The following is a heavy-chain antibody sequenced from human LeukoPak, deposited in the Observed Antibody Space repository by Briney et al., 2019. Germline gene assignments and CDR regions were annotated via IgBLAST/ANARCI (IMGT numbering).Heavy chain of an antibody. D-gene: IGHD6-13*01. J-gene: IGHJ4*02. Sequence: PGSSLRLSCAASGFTFNSYGMHWVRQAPGKGLEWVAVISYDGSNKYYADSVKGRFTISRDNSKNTLYLQMNSLRAEDTAVYYCARDGYSSSCFDYWGQGTLVTVSS. CDR2: ISYDGSNK. CDR3: ARDGYSSSCFDY. V-gene: IGHV3-30*03. CDR1: GFTFNSYG.